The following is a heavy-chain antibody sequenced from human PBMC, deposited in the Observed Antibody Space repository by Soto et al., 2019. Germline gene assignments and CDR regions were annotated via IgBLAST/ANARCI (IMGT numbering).Heavy chain of an antibody. CDR2: IKSKTDGGTT. Sequence: GGSLRLSCAASGFTFSNAWMNWVRQAPGKGLEWVGRIKSKTDGGTTDYAAPVKGRFTISRDDSKNTLYLQMNSLKTGDTAVYYCTTDWAPLRLGELSLYRDYWGQGTLVTVSS. CDR3: TTDWAPLRLGELSLYRDY. D-gene: IGHD3-16*02. V-gene: IGHV3-15*07. J-gene: IGHJ4*02. CDR1: GFTFSNAW.